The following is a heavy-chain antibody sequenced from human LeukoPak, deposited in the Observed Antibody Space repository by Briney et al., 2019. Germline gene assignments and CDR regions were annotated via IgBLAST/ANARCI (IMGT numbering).Heavy chain of an antibody. V-gene: IGHV1-8*01. J-gene: IGHJ4*02. CDR1: GYTFTSYD. Sequence: ASVEVSCKASGYTFTSYDINWVRQATGQGLEWMGWMNPNSGNTGYAQKFQGRVTMTRNTSISTAYMELSSLRSEDTAVYYCARVGYDYGDSPDYWGQGTLVTVSS. CDR2: MNPNSGNT. D-gene: IGHD4-17*01. CDR3: ARVGYDYGDSPDY.